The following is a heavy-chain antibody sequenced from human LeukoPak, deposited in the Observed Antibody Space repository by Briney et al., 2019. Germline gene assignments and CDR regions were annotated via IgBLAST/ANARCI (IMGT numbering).Heavy chain of an antibody. V-gene: IGHV4-59*08. J-gene: IGHJ5*02. Sequence: SETLSLTCTVSGGSISSYYWSWIRQPPGKGLEWIGYIYYSGSTNYNPSLKSRVTISVDTSKNQFSLKLSSVTAADTAVYYCAKASITMVRGVPGWFDPWGQGTLVTVSS. D-gene: IGHD3-10*01. CDR3: AKASITMVRGVPGWFDP. CDR2: IYYSGST. CDR1: GGSISSYY.